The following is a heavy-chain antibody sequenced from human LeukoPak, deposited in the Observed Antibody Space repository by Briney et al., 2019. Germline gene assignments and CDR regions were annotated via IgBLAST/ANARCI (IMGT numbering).Heavy chain of an antibody. J-gene: IGHJ4*01. V-gene: IGHV4-30-2*01. CDR2: IYHSGST. D-gene: IGHD3-22*01. CDR3: ARAQLGDSSGYSPLGFDY. Sequence: SQTLSLTCAVSGGSISSGGYSRSWIRQPPGKGLEWIGYIYHSGSTYYNPSLKSRVTISVDRSKNQFSLKLSSVTAADTAVYYCARAQLGDSSGYSPLGFDYWGQGTLVTVSS. CDR1: GGSISSGGYS.